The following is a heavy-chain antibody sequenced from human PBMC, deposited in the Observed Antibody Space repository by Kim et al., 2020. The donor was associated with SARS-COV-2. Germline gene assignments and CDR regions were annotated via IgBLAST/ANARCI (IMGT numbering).Heavy chain of an antibody. J-gene: IGHJ6*02. Sequence: GGSLRLSCAASGFTFSSYSMNWVRQAPGKGLEWVSSISSSSSYIYYADSVKGRFTISRDNAKNSLHLQMNSLRAEDTAVYYCARAPFYCSSTSCQDSYYYYGMDVWGQGTTVTVSS. CDR1: GFTFSSYS. V-gene: IGHV3-21*01. D-gene: IGHD2-2*01. CDR3: ARAPFYCSSTSCQDSYYYYGMDV. CDR2: ISSSSSYI.